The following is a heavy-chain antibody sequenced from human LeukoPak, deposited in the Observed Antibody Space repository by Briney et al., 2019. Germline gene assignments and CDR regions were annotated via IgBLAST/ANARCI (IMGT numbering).Heavy chain of an antibody. CDR3: ARVYYSNSYDYWYFDL. CDR2: IYYSGST. V-gene: IGHV4-39*07. D-gene: IGHD6-13*01. Sequence: SPSETLSLTCTVSGGSISSSSYYWGWIRQPPGKGLEWIGSIYYSGSTYYNPSLKSRVTISVDTSKNQFSLKLSSVTAADTAVYYCARVYYSNSYDYWYFDLWGRGTLVTVSS. CDR1: GGSISSSSYY. J-gene: IGHJ2*01.